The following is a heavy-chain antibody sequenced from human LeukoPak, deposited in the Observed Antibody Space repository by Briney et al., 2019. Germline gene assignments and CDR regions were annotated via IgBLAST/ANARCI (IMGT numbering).Heavy chain of an antibody. CDR2: NHISGNT. Sequence: PSETLPLTCTVSGGSISSGSYYWSWIRQPAGKGLEWIGRNHISGNTNYNPSLKSRVTISLDTSKNQFSLKLTSVTAADTAVYYCARTLLPAAKGAFDIWGQGTMVTVSS. D-gene: IGHD2-2*01. V-gene: IGHV4-61*02. CDR3: ARTLLPAAKGAFDI. J-gene: IGHJ3*02. CDR1: GGSISSGSYY.